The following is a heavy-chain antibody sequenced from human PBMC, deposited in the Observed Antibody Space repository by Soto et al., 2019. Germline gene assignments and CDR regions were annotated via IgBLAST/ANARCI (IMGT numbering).Heavy chain of an antibody. J-gene: IGHJ5*02. CDR2: IYYSGST. Sequence: QVQLQESGPGLVKPSQTLSLTCTVSGGSISSGDYYWTWIRQPPGKGLEWIGNIYYSGSTHHNPSLKILLTISLDMSKNQFSLKLSSVTAADTAVYYCARVEGYYDSSGYNWFDPWGQGTLVTVSS. CDR3: ARVEGYYDSSGYNWFDP. D-gene: IGHD3-22*01. CDR1: GGSISSGDYY. V-gene: IGHV4-30-4*01.